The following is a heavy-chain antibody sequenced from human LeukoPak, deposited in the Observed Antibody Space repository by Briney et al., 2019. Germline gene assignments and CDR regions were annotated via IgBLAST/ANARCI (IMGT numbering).Heavy chain of an antibody. V-gene: IGHV1-8*01. CDR2: MNPNSGNT. CDR3: ATARGYSYGTDY. Sequence: WASVKVSCKASGYTFTSYDINWVRQATGQGLEWMGWMNPNSGNTGYAQKFQGRVTMTRNTSISAAYMELSSLRSEDTAVYYCATARGYSYGTDYWGQGTLVTVSS. D-gene: IGHD5-18*01. J-gene: IGHJ4*02. CDR1: GYTFTSYD.